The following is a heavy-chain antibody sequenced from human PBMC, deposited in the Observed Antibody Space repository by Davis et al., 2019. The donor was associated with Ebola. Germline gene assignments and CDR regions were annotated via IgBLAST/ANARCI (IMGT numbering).Heavy chain of an antibody. Sequence: SQTLSLTCAVYGGSFSDYYWSWIRQSPGKGLEWIGEINHSGKTKYNPSLKSRVTISIDTSKIQFSLKLTSVTAADTAVYYCARQGDTRDFSEAGYWGQGTLVTVSS. CDR3: ARQGDTRDFSEAGY. J-gene: IGHJ4*02. D-gene: IGHD3-16*01. CDR1: GGSFSDYY. V-gene: IGHV4-34*01. CDR2: INHSGKT.